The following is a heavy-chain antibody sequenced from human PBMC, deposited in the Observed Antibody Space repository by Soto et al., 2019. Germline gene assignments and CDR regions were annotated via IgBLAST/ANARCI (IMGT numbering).Heavy chain of an antibody. V-gene: IGHV3-23*01. CDR2: ISGSGGST. CDR3: AKRVVVPAAMSNWFDP. D-gene: IGHD2-2*01. J-gene: IGHJ5*02. CDR1: GFTFSSYA. Sequence: PGGSLRLSCAASGFTFSSYAMSWVRQAPGKGLEWVSAISGSGGSTYYADSVKGRFTISRDNSKNTLYLQMNSLRAEDTAVYYCAKRVVVPAAMSNWFDPWGQGTLVTVSS.